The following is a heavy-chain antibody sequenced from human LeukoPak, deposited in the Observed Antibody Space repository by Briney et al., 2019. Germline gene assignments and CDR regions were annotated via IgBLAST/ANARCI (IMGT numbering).Heavy chain of an antibody. D-gene: IGHD4-23*01. J-gene: IGHJ4*02. CDR1: GGTFSSYA. Sequence: SVKVSCKASGGTFSSYAISWVQQAPGQGLEWMGRIIPIFGTANYAQKFQGRVTITTDESTSTAYMELSSLRSEGTAVYYCARDPAVGDFDYWGQGTLVTVSS. V-gene: IGHV1-69*05. CDR3: ARDPAVGDFDY. CDR2: IIPIFGTA.